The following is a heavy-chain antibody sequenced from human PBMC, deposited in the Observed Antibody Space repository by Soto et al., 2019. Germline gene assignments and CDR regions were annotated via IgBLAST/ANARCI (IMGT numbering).Heavy chain of an antibody. Sequence: GGSLRLSCAASGFTFSSYAMSWVRQAPGKGLEWVSAISGGGGSTYYADSVKGRFTISRDDSKNTLYLQMNSLRVEDTAIYYCAREIYGANEGVVYWGQGTQVTVSS. CDR2: ISGGGGST. CDR3: AREIYGANEGVVY. V-gene: IGHV3-23*01. D-gene: IGHD4-17*01. CDR1: GFTFSSYA. J-gene: IGHJ4*02.